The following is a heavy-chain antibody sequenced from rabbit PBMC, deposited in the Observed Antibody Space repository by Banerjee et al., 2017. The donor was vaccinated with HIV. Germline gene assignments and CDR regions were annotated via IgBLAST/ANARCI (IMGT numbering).Heavy chain of an antibody. CDR3: ARDLAGVIGWNFGL. CDR1: GSDISSNA. J-gene: IGHJ4*01. V-gene: IGHV1S45*01. D-gene: IGHD4-1*01. CDR2: INTSSGNI. Sequence: QEQLVESGGGLVQPEGSLTLTCKASGSDISSNAMCWVRQAPGKGLELIACINTSSGNIVYATWAKGRFTISKTSWTTVTLQMTSLTAADTATYFCARDLAGVIGWNFGLWGPGTLVTVS.